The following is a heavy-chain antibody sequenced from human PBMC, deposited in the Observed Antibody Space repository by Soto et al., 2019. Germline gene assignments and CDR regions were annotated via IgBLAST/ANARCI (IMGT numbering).Heavy chain of an antibody. J-gene: IGHJ4*02. D-gene: IGHD6-19*01. CDR1: GLSFVNYA. V-gene: IGHV3-23*01. CDR3: AKATTNGGWFNPFDS. Sequence: GFLGPSCAASGLSFVNYAMKWVRPAPGKGLEWVSGLSGSGTSTYYADSVKGRFTISRDNSRDTLFLQMNSLTADDTAVYYCAKATTNGGWFNPFDSWGQGALVTVSS. CDR2: LSGSGTST.